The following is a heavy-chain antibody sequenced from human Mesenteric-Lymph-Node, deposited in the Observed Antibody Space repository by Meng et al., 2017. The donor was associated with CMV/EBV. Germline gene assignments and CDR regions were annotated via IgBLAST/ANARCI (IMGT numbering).Heavy chain of an antibody. J-gene: IGHJ5*02. CDR2: INTNTGDP. CDR3: SRDRIAAAGWFDP. V-gene: IGHV7-4-1*02. Sequence: KASGYTFTSYAMNWVRQAPGQGLEWMGWINTNTGDPTYAQGFTGRFVFSLDTSVSTAYLQISSLKAEDTAVYYCSRDRIAAAGWFDPWGQGTLVTVSS. D-gene: IGHD6-13*01. CDR1: GYTFTSYA.